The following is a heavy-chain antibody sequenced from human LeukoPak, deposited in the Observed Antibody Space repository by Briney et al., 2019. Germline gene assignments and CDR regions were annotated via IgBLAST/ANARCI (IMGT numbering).Heavy chain of an antibody. CDR1: GYTFTSYG. Sequence: ASVKVSCKASGYTFTSYGISWVRQAPGKGLEWMGGFDPEDGETIYAQKFQGRVTMTEDTSTDTAYMELSSLRSEDTAVYYCATGNQWLDFFDYWGQGTLVTVSS. D-gene: IGHD6-19*01. CDR3: ATGNQWLDFFDY. J-gene: IGHJ4*02. V-gene: IGHV1-24*01. CDR2: FDPEDGET.